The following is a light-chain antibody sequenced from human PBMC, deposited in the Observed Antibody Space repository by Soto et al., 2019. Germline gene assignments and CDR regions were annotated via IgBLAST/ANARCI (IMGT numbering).Light chain of an antibody. CDR3: QQYDSSVT. J-gene: IGKJ5*01. CDR1: QSISNY. V-gene: IGKV1-39*01. CDR2: AAS. Sequence: DIQMTQSPSSLSASAGDRVTITCRASQSISNYLNWYHQKPGKAPKLLIYAASTLQSGVPPRFSGSGSGTDFTLTISSLQPEDFAVFYCQQYDSSVTFGQGTRLEIK.